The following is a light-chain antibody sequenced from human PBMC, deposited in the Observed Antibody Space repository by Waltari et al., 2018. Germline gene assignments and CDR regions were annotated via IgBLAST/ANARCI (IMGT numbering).Light chain of an antibody. V-gene: IGKV1-5*03. Sequence: DIQMTQSPSTLSASIGDTVTITCRASQNIQFLLAWYQQKPGKAPNVLIYKASTLESGVPSRFSGSGFGTEFTLTINGLQADDFATYFCQQYNVFPYDFGQGTKLEI. CDR3: QQYNVFPYD. CDR1: QNIQFL. CDR2: KAS. J-gene: IGKJ2*01.